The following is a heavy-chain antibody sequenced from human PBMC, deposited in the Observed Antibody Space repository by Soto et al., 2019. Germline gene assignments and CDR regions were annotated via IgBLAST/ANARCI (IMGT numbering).Heavy chain of an antibody. Sequence: ASVKVSCKVSGYSLTELSIHWVRQAPEKGLEWMGSFDPEDGQTINKQKFQDRVAMTGDTSSDTGYMELSNLRSEDTAIYYCATSLELPLGVDIWGQGTTVTVS. CDR3: ATSLELPLGVDI. CDR2: FDPEDGQT. D-gene: IGHD1-7*01. CDR1: GYSLTELS. V-gene: IGHV1-24*01. J-gene: IGHJ6*02.